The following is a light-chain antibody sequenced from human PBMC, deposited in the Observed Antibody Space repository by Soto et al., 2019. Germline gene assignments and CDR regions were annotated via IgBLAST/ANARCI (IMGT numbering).Light chain of an antibody. Sequence: QSALTQPASVSGSAGQSITISCSGTMRDVGAYNLVSWYQQHPGTAPKLIIYEVRNRPSGISSRFSGSRSGNTASLTISGLQAEDEAAYYCSAYRRGIIVFGGGTKVTVL. CDR3: SAYRRGIIV. CDR2: EVR. CDR1: MRDVGAYNL. J-gene: IGLJ2*01. V-gene: IGLV2-14*01.